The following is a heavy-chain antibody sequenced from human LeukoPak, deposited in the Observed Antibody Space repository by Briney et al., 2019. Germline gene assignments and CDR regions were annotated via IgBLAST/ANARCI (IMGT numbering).Heavy chain of an antibody. CDR2: INPSGGST. Sequence: GASVKVSCKASGYTFTSYYMHWVRQAPGQGLEWMGIINPSGGSTSYAQKIQGRVTMTRDTSTSTVYMELSSLRSEDTAVYYCARMVRGVQFDYWGQGTLVTVSS. CDR1: GYTFTSYY. V-gene: IGHV1-46*01. J-gene: IGHJ4*02. CDR3: ARMVRGVQFDY. D-gene: IGHD3-10*01.